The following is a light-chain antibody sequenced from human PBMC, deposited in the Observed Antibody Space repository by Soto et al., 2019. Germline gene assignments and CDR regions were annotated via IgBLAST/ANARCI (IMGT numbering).Light chain of an antibody. V-gene: IGKV3-11*01. CDR2: DAS. J-gene: IGKJ1*01. CDR3: QQRGNRPPWT. Sequence: EIVLTQSPATLSLSPGERANLSCRASQSVGKYLVWYQQKPGQAPRLLIYDASNRATGIPARFSGSGSGTDFTLTISSLEPEDLAVYYCQQRGNRPPWTFGQGTKVDIK. CDR1: QSVGKY.